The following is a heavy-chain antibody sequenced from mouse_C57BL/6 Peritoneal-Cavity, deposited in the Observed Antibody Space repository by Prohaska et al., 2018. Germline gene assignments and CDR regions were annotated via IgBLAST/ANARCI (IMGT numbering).Heavy chain of an antibody. Sequence: QVQLQQPGAELVKPGASVKLSCKASGYTFTSYWMHWVKQRPGQGLEWIGMIHPNSGSTNYNEKFKSKATLTVDKSSSTAYMQLSSLTSEDSAVYYCARGEDYGSSFAYWGQGTLVTVSA. V-gene: IGHV1-64*01. CDR3: ARGEDYGSSFAY. CDR2: IHPNSGST. D-gene: IGHD1-1*01. J-gene: IGHJ3*01. CDR1: GYTFTSYW.